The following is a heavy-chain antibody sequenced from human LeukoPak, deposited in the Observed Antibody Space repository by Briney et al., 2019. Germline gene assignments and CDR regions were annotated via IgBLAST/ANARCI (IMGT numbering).Heavy chain of an antibody. Sequence: SQTLSLTCTVSGGSISSGSYYWSWIRQPAGKGLEWIGRIYTSGSTNYNPSLKSRVTISVDTSENQFSLNLSSVTAADTAVYYCARVSFGSGYYCYMDVWGKGTTVTVSS. D-gene: IGHD3-10*01. V-gene: IGHV4-61*02. CDR2: IYTSGST. J-gene: IGHJ6*03. CDR3: ARVSFGSGYYCYMDV. CDR1: GGSISSGSYY.